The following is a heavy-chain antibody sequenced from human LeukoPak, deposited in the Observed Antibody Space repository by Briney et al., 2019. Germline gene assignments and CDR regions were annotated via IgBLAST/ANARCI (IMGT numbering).Heavy chain of an antibody. Sequence: PGGSLRLSCAASGFTFSSYAMSWVRQAPGKGLEWVSAISGSGGSTYYADSVKGRFTISRDNSKNTLYLQMNSLRAEDTAVYYCAKDPGYCSSTSCHYDYWGQGTLVTVSS. CDR3: AKDPGYCSSTSCHYDY. CDR1: GFTFSSYA. CDR2: ISGSGGST. V-gene: IGHV3-23*01. D-gene: IGHD2-2*01. J-gene: IGHJ4*02.